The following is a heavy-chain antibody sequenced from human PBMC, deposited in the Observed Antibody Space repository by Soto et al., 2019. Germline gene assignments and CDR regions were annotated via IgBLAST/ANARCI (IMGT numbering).Heavy chain of an antibody. J-gene: IGHJ4*02. CDR3: AHYGDYLGYFDS. V-gene: IGHV3-23*01. CDR1: GFTFSSYA. D-gene: IGHD4-17*01. CDR2: ISGSGGST. Sequence: EVQLLESGGGLVQPGGSLRLSCAASGFTFSSYAMSWVRQAPGKGLEWVSAISGSGGSTYYADSVKGRFTISRDNSRNTLYLQMNRLRAEDTGVYYCAHYGDYLGYFDSWGQGTLVTVSS.